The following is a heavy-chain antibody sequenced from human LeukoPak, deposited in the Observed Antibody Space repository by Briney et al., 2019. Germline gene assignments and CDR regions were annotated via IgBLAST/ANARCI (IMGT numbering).Heavy chain of an antibody. D-gene: IGHD3-10*01. CDR3: AKWGVLRDFDY. CDR1: GFIFRTYA. CDR2: ISAGGGNT. J-gene: IGHJ4*02. V-gene: IGHV3-23*01. Sequence: GGSLRLSCAASGFIFRTYAMSWVRQTPGKGLDWVSAISAGGGNTYYADSVQGRLTISRDNSKNTLYLQMNSLRAEDTAVYYCAKWGVLRDFDYWGQGTLVTVSS.